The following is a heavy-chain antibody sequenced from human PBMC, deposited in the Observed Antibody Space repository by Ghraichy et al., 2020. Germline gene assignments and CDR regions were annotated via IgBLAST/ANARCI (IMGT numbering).Heavy chain of an antibody. V-gene: IGHV4-34*01. J-gene: IGHJ2*01. CDR1: GGSFSGHY. D-gene: IGHD1-1*01. CDR2: INHSGIT. CDR3: ARNWYWYFDI. Sequence: SETLSLTCAVYGGSFSGHYWSWIRQPPGKGLEWIGDINHSGITNYNPSPKSRVTIFVDTSKNQLSLKLNSVTAADTAVYYCARNWYWYFDIWGRGTLVTVSS.